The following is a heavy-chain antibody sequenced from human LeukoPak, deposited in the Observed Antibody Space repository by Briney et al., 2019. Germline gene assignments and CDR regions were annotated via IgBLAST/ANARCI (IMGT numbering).Heavy chain of an antibody. Sequence: GGSLRLSFAASGFTFSSYGMHWVRQAPGKGLEWVAFIRYDGSNKYYADSVKGRFTISRDNSKNTLYLQMNSLRAEDTAVYYCARNPPGGYYMDVWGKGTTVTVSS. CDR3: ARNPPGGYYMDV. CDR2: IRYDGSNK. CDR1: GFTFSSYG. D-gene: IGHD1-1*01. J-gene: IGHJ6*03. V-gene: IGHV3-30*02.